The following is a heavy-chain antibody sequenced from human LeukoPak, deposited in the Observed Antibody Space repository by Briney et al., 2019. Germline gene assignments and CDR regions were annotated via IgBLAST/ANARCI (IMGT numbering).Heavy chain of an antibody. CDR1: GYNFSNYW. CDR3: ARRQCSGGSCYYFDS. CDR2: IHPGDSST. Sequence: GESLKISCKGFGYNFSNYWTGWVRQMPGKGLEWMGIIHPGDSSTRYSPSLQGQVTILSDKSINTAYLQWSSLKASDTAMYYCARRQCSGGSCYYFDSWGQGTLVTVSS. D-gene: IGHD2-15*01. V-gene: IGHV5-51*01. J-gene: IGHJ4*02.